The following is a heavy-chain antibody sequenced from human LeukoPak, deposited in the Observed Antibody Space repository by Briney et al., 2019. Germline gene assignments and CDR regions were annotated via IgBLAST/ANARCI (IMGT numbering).Heavy chain of an antibody. CDR2: IYNSGST. V-gene: IGHV4-4*09. CDR1: GGSVSSYY. CDR3: ARFHSGPSGWYVLWYFDL. Sequence: SETLSLTCTVSGGSVSSYYWSWIRQPPGKGLEWIGYIYNSGSTKYNSSLESRVTLSVDTSKNQLFLKLTSVTAEDTAVYYCARFHSGPSGWYVLWYFDLWGRGTLVTVSS. J-gene: IGHJ2*01. D-gene: IGHD6-19*01.